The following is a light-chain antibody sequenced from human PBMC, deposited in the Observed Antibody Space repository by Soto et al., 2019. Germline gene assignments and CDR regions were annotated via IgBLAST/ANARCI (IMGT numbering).Light chain of an antibody. CDR2: GAS. V-gene: IGKV3-15*01. Sequence: EIVMTQSPATLSVPPGETATLSCRASQTITTNLAWYQKKPGQAPRLLIYGASTRATGIPDRFSGSGSGTEFTLTISSLQSEDFAFYYCQHYNNWPITFGQGTRLDIK. J-gene: IGKJ5*01. CDR3: QHYNNWPIT. CDR1: QTITTN.